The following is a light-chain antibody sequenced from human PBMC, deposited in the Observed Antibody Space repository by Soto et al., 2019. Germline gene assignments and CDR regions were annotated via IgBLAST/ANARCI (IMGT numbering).Light chain of an antibody. Sequence: DIVLTQSPSTLSSSPGDRATLSCRASQCVGSVLAWYQQRSGQTPRLLIYDASARATGIPARFSGSGSGTDFTLTISSLEPEDFAVYYCQHRSIWLRTFGPGTKVDIK. CDR2: DAS. V-gene: IGKV3-11*01. CDR3: QHRSIWLRT. J-gene: IGKJ3*01. CDR1: QCVGSV.